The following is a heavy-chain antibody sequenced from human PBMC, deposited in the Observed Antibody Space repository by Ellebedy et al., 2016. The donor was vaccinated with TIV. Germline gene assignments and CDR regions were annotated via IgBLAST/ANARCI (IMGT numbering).Heavy chain of an antibody. CDR3: ARGPPFYHDANGSLDS. CDR2: IYYSGST. Sequence: MPSETLSLTCTVSGGSINSYYWSWLRQPPGKGLEWIRHIYYSGSTNYNHSLKSRVTISVDTSKNQFSLMLSSVTAADTAVYYCARGPPFYHDANGSLDSWGQGTLVTVSS. D-gene: IGHD3-22*01. V-gene: IGHV4-59*01. CDR1: GGSINSYY. J-gene: IGHJ4*02.